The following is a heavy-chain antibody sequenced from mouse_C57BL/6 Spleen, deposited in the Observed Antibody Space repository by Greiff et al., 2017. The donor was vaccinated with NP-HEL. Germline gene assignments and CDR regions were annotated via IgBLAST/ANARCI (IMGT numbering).Heavy chain of an antibody. CDR3: ARGAYYSNYSYAMDY. CDR2: ISNLAYSI. J-gene: IGHJ4*01. D-gene: IGHD2-5*01. Sequence: EVQLVESGGGLVQPGGSLKLSCAASGFTFSDYGMAWVRQAPRKGPEWVAFISNLAYSIYYADTVTGRFTISRENAKNTLYLEMSSLRSEDTAMYYCARGAYYSNYSYAMDYWGQGTSVTVSS. CDR1: GFTFSDYG. V-gene: IGHV5-15*01.